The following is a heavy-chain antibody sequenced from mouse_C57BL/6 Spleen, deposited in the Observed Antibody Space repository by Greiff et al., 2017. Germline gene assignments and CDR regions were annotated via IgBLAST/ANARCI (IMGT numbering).Heavy chain of an antibody. Sequence: EVKLLESGPEVVKPGASVKISCKASGYSFTDYNMNWVKQSNGKSLEWIGVINPNYGTTSYNQKFKGKATLTVDQSSSTAYMQLNSLTSEDSAVYYCARLGYGYDGDYYAMDYWGQGTSVTVSS. CDR3: ARLGYGYDGDYYAMDY. J-gene: IGHJ4*01. V-gene: IGHV1-39*01. CDR2: INPNYGTT. CDR1: GYSFTDYN. D-gene: IGHD2-2*01.